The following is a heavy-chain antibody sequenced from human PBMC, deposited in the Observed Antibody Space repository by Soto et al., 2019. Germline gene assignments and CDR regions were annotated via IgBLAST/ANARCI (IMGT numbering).Heavy chain of an antibody. CDR1: TFSSLW. CDR3: ASTRGIAAAGKGEYYFDY. CDR2: ISWNSGSI. J-gene: IGHJ4*02. V-gene: IGHV3-9*01. D-gene: IGHD6-13*01. Sequence: TFSSLWMHWVRQAPGKGLEWVSGISWNSGSIGYADSVKGRFTISRDNAKNSLYLQMNSLRAEDTALYYCASTRGIAAAGKGEYYFDYWGQGTLVTVSS.